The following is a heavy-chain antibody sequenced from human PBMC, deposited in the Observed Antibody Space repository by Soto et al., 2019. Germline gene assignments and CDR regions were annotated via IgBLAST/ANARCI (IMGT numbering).Heavy chain of an antibody. Sequence: SETLSLTCTVSGGSISSYYWSWIRQPPGKGLEWIGYIYYGGSTNYNPSLKSRVTISVDTSKNQFSLKLSSVTAADTAVYYCGGAYSYGQLDYWGQGTLVTVSS. D-gene: IGHD5-18*01. J-gene: IGHJ4*02. CDR2: IYYGGST. CDR1: GGSISSYY. V-gene: IGHV4-59*01. CDR3: GGAYSYGQLDY.